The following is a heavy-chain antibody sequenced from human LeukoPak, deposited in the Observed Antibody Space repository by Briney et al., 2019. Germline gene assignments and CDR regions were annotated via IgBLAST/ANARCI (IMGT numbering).Heavy chain of an antibody. D-gene: IGHD6-25*01. CDR1: GGTFSSYT. CDR3: ARDLVAATFNFIY. Sequence: ASVKVSCKASGGTFSSYTISWVRQAPGQGLEWMGRIIPILGIANYAQKFQGRVTITADKSTSTAYMELSSLRSEDTAVYYCARDLVAATFNFIYWGQGTLVTVSS. CDR2: IIPILGIA. J-gene: IGHJ4*02. V-gene: IGHV1-69*04.